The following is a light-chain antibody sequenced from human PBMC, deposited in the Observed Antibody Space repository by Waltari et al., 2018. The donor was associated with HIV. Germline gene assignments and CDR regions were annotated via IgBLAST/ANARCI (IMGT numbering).Light chain of an antibody. V-gene: IGLV2-18*02. Sequence: QSALTQPPSVSGSPGQSVTISCTGTSSDVGSYDRVSWYQQPPGTAPKLMIYEVSNRPAGVPDRFSASKSGNMASLTISGLQAEDEADYYCSSYTTSSTVVFGGGTRLTVL. CDR2: EVS. J-gene: IGLJ2*01. CDR3: SSYTTSSTVV. CDR1: SSDVGSYDR.